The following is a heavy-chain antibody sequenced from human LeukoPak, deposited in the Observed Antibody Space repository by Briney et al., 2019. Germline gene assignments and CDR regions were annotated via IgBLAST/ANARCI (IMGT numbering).Heavy chain of an antibody. CDR3: TTNGDLDAFDI. J-gene: IGHJ3*02. V-gene: IGHV3-53*01. D-gene: IGHD4-17*01. CDR2: IYSDNT. CDR1: GFTVSSNS. Sequence: GGSLRLSCTVSGFTVSSNSMSWVRQAPGKGLEWVSFIYSDNTHYSDSVKGRFTISRDNSKNTLYLQMNSLKTEDTAVYYCTTNGDLDAFDIWGQGTMVTVSS.